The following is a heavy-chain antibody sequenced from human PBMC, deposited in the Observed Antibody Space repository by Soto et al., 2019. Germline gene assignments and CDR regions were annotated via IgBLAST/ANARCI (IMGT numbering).Heavy chain of an antibody. CDR3: AREGTGTTMVYYYYGMNV. D-gene: IGHD1-7*01. CDR2: IIPIFGTA. Sequence: GASVKVSCKASGGTFSSYAISWVRQAPGQGLEWMGGIIPIFGTANYAQKFQGRVTITADKSTSTAYMELSSLRSEDTAVYYCAREGTGTTMVYYYYGMNVWGQGTTVTVS. J-gene: IGHJ6*02. CDR1: GGTFSSYA. V-gene: IGHV1-69*06.